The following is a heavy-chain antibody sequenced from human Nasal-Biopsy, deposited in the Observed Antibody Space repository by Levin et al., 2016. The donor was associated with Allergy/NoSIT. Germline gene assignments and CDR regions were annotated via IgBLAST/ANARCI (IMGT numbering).Heavy chain of an antibody. J-gene: IGHJ6*02. CDR2: IYPGNSNA. Sequence: KVSCKGAGFSFTSYSIGWVRQTPGKGLEWMGIIYPGNSNAKYSPSFQGQVTVSVDKSIDTAYLHWSSLKASDTAMYFCARHREYYYGSGTTTNYAMDVWGQGTTVTVSS. CDR1: GFSFTSYS. CDR3: ARHREYYYGSGTTTNYAMDV. D-gene: IGHD3-10*01. V-gene: IGHV5-51*01.